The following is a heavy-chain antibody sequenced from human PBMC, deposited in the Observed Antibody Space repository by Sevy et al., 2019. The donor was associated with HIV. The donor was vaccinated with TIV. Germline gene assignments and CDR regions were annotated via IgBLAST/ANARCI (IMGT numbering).Heavy chain of an antibody. J-gene: IGHJ4*02. D-gene: IGHD3-22*01. CDR2: ISGSGGST. V-gene: IGHV3-23*01. CDR3: AKVPTYYYDSSGYLGTTFFDY. CDR1: GFTFSSYA. Sequence: GGSLRLSCVASGFTFSSYAMSWVRQAPGKGLEWVSAISGSGGSTYYADSVKGRFTISRDNSKNTLYLQMNSLRAEDTAVYYCAKVPTYYYDSSGYLGTTFFDYWGQGTLVTVSS.